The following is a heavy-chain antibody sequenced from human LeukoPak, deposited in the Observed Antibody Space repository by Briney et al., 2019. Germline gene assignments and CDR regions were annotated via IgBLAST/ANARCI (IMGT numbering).Heavy chain of an antibody. J-gene: IGHJ4*02. CDR2: IYYSGST. CDR3: ARDRREVAGYDY. V-gene: IGHV4-59*01. Sequence: SETLSLTCTVSGGSISSYYWSWIRQPPGKGLEWIGYIYYSGSTNYNPSLKSRVTISVDTSKNQFSLKLSSVTAADTAVYYCARDRREVAGYDYWGQGTLVTVSS. CDR1: GGSISSYY. D-gene: IGHD6-19*01.